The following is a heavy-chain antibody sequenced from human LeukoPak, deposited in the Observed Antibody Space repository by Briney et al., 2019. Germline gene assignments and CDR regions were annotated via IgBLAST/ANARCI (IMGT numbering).Heavy chain of an antibody. CDR3: AKVPTSSSWYPLVDY. D-gene: IGHD6-13*01. Sequence: PGGSLRLSCVASGFTFSSYAMSWVRQAPGKGLEWVSAISGSGGSTYYADSVKGRFTISRDNSKNTLYLQMNSLRAEETAVYYCAKVPTSSSWYPLVDYWGQGTLVTVSS. CDR2: ISGSGGST. V-gene: IGHV3-23*01. CDR1: GFTFSSYA. J-gene: IGHJ4*02.